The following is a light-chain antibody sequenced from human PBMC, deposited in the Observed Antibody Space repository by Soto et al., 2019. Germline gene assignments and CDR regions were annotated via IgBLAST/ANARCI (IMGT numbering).Light chain of an antibody. V-gene: IGKV3-15*01. J-gene: IGKJ5*01. CDR1: QSFGTN. CDR2: AAT. CDR3: QQYNDWPLIT. Sequence: EIVMTQSPGTLSVSPGERATLSCRASQSFGTNLGWYQQIPGQTPRLLIYAATTRATGIPGRFSGSGSGTEFTLTISSLQSEDFAVYYCQQYNDWPLITFGQGTRLEIK.